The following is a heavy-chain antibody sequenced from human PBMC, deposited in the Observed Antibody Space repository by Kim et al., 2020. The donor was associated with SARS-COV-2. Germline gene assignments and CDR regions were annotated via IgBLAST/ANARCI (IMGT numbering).Heavy chain of an antibody. CDR3: ARGSAPAGMDV. CDR1: GGSFSGYY. J-gene: IGHJ6*02. D-gene: IGHD2-2*01. V-gene: IGHV4-34*01. Sequence: SETLSLTCAVYGGSFSGYYWSWIRQPPGKGLEWIGEINHSGSTNYNPSLKSRVTISVDTSKNQFSLKLSSVTAADTAVYYCARGSAPAGMDVWGQGTTVTVSS. CDR2: INHSGST.